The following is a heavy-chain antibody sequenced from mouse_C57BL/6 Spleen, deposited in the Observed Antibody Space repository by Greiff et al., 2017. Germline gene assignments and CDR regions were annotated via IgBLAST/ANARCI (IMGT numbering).Heavy chain of an antibody. CDR3: ARITTVVAKDYFDY. D-gene: IGHD1-1*01. CDR1: GFTFSDYY. V-gene: IGHV5-16*01. CDR2: INYDGSST. Sequence: EVKVVESEGGLVQPGSSMKLSCTASGFTFSDYYMAWVRQVPEKGLEWVANINYDGSSTYYLDSLKSRFIISRDNAKNILYLQMSSLKSEDTATYYCARITTVVAKDYFDYWGQGTTLTVSS. J-gene: IGHJ2*01.